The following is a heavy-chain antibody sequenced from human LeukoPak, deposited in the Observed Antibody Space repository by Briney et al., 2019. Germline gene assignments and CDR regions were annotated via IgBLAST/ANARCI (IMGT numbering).Heavy chain of an antibody. CDR2: ISGSGGST. Sequence: WGSLRLSCAASGFTFSSYAMSWVRQAPGKGLEWVSAISGSGGSTYYADYVKGRFTIFRDNSKNTLYLQMNSLRAEDTAVYYCENSLRDSSGYYDEFDYWGQGTLVTVSS. CDR1: GFTFSSYA. V-gene: IGHV3-23*01. J-gene: IGHJ4*02. CDR3: ENSLRDSSGYYDEFDY. D-gene: IGHD3-22*01.